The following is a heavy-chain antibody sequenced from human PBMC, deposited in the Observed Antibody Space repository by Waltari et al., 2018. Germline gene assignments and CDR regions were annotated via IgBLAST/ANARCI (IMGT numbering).Heavy chain of an antibody. CDR1: GGSISSYY. D-gene: IGHD3-10*01. J-gene: IGHJ4*02. V-gene: IGHV4-4*07. Sequence: QVQLQESGPGLVKPSETLSLTCTVSGGSISSYYCRWIRQPAGKGLEWIGRIYTSGSTNYNPSLKSRVTMSVDTSKNQFSLKLSSVTAADTAVYYCARDGYGSGSYYNTGDYWGQGTLVTVSS. CDR3: ARDGYGSGSYYNTGDY. CDR2: IYTSGST.